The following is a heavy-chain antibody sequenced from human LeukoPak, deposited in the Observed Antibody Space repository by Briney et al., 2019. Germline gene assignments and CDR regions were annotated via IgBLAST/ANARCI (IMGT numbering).Heavy chain of an antibody. J-gene: IGHJ4*02. Sequence: GGSLRLSCAASGFTFSSYEMNWVRQAPGKGLEWVSYTSSSGSTVYYADSVKGRFTISRDNAKKSLYLQMNSLRAEDTAVYYCARVPTVGSGGYQFDYWGQGTLVTVSS. D-gene: IGHD2-15*01. V-gene: IGHV3-48*03. CDR3: ARVPTVGSGGYQFDY. CDR2: TSSSGSTV. CDR1: GFTFSSYE.